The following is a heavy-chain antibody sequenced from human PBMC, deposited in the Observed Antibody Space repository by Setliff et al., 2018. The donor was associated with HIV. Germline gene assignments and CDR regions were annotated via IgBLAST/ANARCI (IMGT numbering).Heavy chain of an antibody. D-gene: IGHD3-10*01. J-gene: IGHJ3*02. CDR3: VRDPPLITYGPDHPFDI. V-gene: IGHV4-38-2*02. CDR2: IYHGGTT. CDR1: GYSISSGYD. Sequence: SETLSLTCAVSGYSISSGYDWGWIRQPPGKGLEWIGSIYHGGTTYYNPSLRSRVTISEDTSKNQFSLTLTSVTAADTAVYYCVRDPPLITYGPDHPFDIWGQGTMVTVSS.